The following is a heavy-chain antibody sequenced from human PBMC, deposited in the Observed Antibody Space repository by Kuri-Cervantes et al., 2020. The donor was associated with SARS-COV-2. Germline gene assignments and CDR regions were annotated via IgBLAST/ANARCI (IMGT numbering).Heavy chain of an antibody. CDR1: GGSISSYY. D-gene: IGHD6-19*01. CDR3: ARERYSSGSAFDI. Sequence: SETLSLTCTVSGGSISSYYWSWIRQPAGKGLEWIGRIYTSGSTNYNPSLKSRVTMSVDTSKNQFSLKLRSVNAADTAVYYCARERYSSGSAFDIWGQGTMVTVSS. V-gene: IGHV4-4*07. CDR2: IYTSGST. J-gene: IGHJ3*02.